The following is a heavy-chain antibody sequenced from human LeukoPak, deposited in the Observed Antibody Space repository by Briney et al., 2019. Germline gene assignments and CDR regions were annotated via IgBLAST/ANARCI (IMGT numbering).Heavy chain of an antibody. J-gene: IGHJ4*02. D-gene: IGHD3-10*01. CDR1: GFTFSSYG. CDR3: ARDSRGGSGSSFHH. Sequence: GRSLRLSCAASGFTFSSYGMHWVRQAPGKGLEWVAVIWYDGSNKYYADSVKGRFTISRDNSKNTLYLQMNSLRAEDTAVYYCARDSRGGSGSSFHHWGQGTLVTVSS. CDR2: IWYDGSNK. V-gene: IGHV3-33*01.